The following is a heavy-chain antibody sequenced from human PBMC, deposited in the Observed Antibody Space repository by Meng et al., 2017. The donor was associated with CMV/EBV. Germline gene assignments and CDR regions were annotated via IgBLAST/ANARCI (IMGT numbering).Heavy chain of an antibody. V-gene: IGHV1-8*03. CDR2: MNPNSGNT. CDR1: GYTFTSYD. J-gene: IGHJ6*02. CDR3: ARGYCSSTSCYTRYYYGMDV. D-gene: IGHD2-2*02. Sequence: ASVKVSCKASGYTFTSYDINWVRQVTGQGLEWMGWMNPNSGNTGYAQKFQGRVTITRNTSISTAYMQLSSLRSEDTAVYYCARGYCSSTSCYTRYYYGMDVWGQGTTVTVSS.